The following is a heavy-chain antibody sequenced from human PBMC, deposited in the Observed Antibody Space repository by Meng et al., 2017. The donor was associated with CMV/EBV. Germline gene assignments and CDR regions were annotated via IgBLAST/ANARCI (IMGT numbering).Heavy chain of an antibody. J-gene: IGHJ1*01. CDR1: GYTFTSYY. CDR3: ASSNEGGNPGFRAEYFQH. V-gene: IGHV1-46*01. D-gene: IGHD4-23*01. Sequence: SVKVSCKASGYTFTSYYMHWVRQAPGQGLEWMGIINPSGGSTNYAQKFQGRVTMTRDTSTSTVYMELSSLRSEDTAVYYCASSNEGGNPGFRAEYFQHWGQGTLVTVSS. CDR2: INPSGGST.